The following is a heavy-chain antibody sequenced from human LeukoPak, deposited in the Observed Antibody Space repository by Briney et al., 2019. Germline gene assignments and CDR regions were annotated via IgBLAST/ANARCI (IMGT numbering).Heavy chain of an antibody. D-gene: IGHD6-19*01. CDR3: AKVNLLWLAFDY. V-gene: IGHV3-30-3*01. Sequence: GGSLRLSCAASGFTFSGYAMHWVRQAPGKGLEWVAVISYDGSNKYYADSVKGRFTISRDSSKNTLCLQMKSLRAEDTAVYYCAKVNLLWLAFDYWGQGTLVTVSS. J-gene: IGHJ4*02. CDR2: ISYDGSNK. CDR1: GFTFSGYA.